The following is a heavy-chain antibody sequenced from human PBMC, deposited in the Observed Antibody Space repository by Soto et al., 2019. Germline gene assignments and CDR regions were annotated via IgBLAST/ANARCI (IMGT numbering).Heavy chain of an antibody. CDR3: ARPFDYDSSGRDVQAFDY. CDR2: ISAYNGNT. V-gene: IGHV1-18*01. J-gene: IGHJ4*02. CDR1: GYTFTSYG. D-gene: IGHD3-22*01. Sequence: GASVKVSCKASGYTFTSYGISWVRQAPGQGLEWMGWISAYNGNTNYAQKLQGRVTMTTDTSTSTAYMELRSLRSDDTAVYYCARPFDYDSSGRDVQAFDYWGQGTLVTVSS.